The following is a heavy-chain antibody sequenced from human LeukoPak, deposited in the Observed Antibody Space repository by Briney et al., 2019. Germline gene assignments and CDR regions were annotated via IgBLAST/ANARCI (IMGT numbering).Heavy chain of an antibody. CDR2: INPSGGST. CDR3: ARASRAGGFDY. D-gene: IGHD3-16*01. Sequence: GASVKVSCKASGYTFTSYYMHWGRQAPGQGLEWMGIINPSGGSTSYAQKFQGRVTMTRDTSTSTVYMELSSLRSEDTAVYYCARASRAGGFDYWGQGTLVTVSS. J-gene: IGHJ4*02. V-gene: IGHV1-46*01. CDR1: GYTFTSYY.